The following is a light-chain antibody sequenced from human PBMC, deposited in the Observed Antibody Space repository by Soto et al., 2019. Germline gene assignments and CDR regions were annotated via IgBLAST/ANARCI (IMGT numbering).Light chain of an antibody. CDR3: MQGTLWPPRT. J-gene: IGKJ2*01. Sequence: DVVMTQSPLSLSVTLGQPASISCKSSQTLVYSDGNAYLNWFHQRPGQSPRRLIYKVSRRDSGVADRFSGSGSGTEFTLTISRVEAEDIGVYYCMQGTLWPPRTFGEGTKLEIK. CDR1: QTLVYSDGNAY. CDR2: KVS. V-gene: IGKV2-30*01.